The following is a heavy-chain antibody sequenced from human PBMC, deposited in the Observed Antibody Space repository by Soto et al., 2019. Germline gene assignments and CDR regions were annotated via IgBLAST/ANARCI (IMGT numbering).Heavy chain of an antibody. CDR1: GLTFSDHY. Sequence: QVQLVESGGGLVKPGGSLRLSCAASGLTFSDHYMTWNRQAPGKGLEWISYISSSAGTIYYADSVKGRFPISRDNAKNSLYLQMTNLRAEDTAVYYCASAPYFGSGPYYYYALDVWGQGTTVTVSS. CDR3: ASAPYFGSGPYYYYALDV. D-gene: IGHD3-10*01. V-gene: IGHV3-11*01. J-gene: IGHJ6*02. CDR2: ISSSAGTI.